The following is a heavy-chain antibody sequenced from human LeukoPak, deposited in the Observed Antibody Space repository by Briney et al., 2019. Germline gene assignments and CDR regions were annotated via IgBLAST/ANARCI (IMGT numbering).Heavy chain of an antibody. CDR1: GFTFTSYN. Sequence: GRSLRLACTASGFTFTSYNFHWVRQAPGKGLQWVAFISYDGNIKYEESVKGRFTISRDNLKNTLYLQMSSLRSEDTATYYCGRDFVNDAKERFDCWGQGTLLIVSS. V-gene: IGHV3-30*03. J-gene: IGHJ4*02. CDR3: GRDFVNDAKERFDC. D-gene: IGHD4/OR15-4a*01. CDR2: ISYDGNIK.